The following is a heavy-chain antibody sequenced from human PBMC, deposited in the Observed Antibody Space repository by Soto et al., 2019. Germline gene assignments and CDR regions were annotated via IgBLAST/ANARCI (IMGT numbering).Heavy chain of an antibody. CDR3: ALWGFRDGNNSKYNYSGMDV. CDR1: GGTFNRYT. CDR2: IIPIFGTA. Sequence: VQLVQSGAEVKKPGSSVKLSCKASGGTFNRYTISWVRQAPGQGLEWMGGIIPIFGTANYAQKFQGRVASIADESTSAAYRELRSLRSEDTAVYYCALWGFRDGNNSKYNYSGMDVWGQGTTVTVSS. D-gene: IGHD1-1*01. J-gene: IGHJ6*01. V-gene: IGHV1-69*01.